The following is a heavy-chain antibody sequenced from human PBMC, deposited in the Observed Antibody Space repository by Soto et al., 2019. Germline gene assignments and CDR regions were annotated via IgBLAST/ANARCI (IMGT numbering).Heavy chain of an antibody. Sequence: ASVKVSCKASGCTFSSYAISCVRQAPGQVLEWMGGIIPIFGTANYAQKFQGRVTITADKSTSTAYMELSSLRSEDTAVYYCARGSVVAGDGGLYYYYYYGMDVWGQGTTVTVSS. V-gene: IGHV1-69*06. CDR2: IIPIFGTA. J-gene: IGHJ6*02. CDR3: ARGSVVAGDGGLYYYYYYGMDV. CDR1: GCTFSSYA. D-gene: IGHD6-19*01.